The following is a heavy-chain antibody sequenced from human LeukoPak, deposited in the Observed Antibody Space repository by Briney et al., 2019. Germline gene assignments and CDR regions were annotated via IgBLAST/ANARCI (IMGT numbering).Heavy chain of an antibody. Sequence: GESLKISCKGSGYSFTSYWIGWVRQMPGKGLEWMGIIYPVDSDTRYSLSFQGQVTISADKSISTAYLQWSSLKASDTAMYYCARHHGPVDYGDFNYYYYYMDVWGKGTTVTVSS. CDR2: IYPVDSDT. V-gene: IGHV5-51*01. J-gene: IGHJ6*03. CDR1: GYSFTSYW. CDR3: ARHHGPVDYGDFNYYYYYMDV. D-gene: IGHD4-17*01.